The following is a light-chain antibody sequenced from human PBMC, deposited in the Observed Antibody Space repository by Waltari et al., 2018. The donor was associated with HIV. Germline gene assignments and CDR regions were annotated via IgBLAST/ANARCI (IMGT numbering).Light chain of an antibody. J-gene: IGKJ1*01. CDR3: QQYYSYSWDP. CDR2: KAS. V-gene: IGKV1-5*03. CDR1: QSISSW. Sequence: DIQMTQSPSTLSASVGDRVTITCRASQSISSWLAWYQQKPGKAPKVLIYKASSLESGVPSRFSGSGYGTEFTLTISSLQPDDFATYYCQQYYSYSWDPFGQGTKVEIK.